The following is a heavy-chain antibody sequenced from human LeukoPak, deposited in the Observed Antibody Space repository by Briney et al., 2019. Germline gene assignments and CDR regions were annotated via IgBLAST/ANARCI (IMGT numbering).Heavy chain of an antibody. Sequence: PSETLSLTCTVSGGSISSYYWSWIRQPPGKGLEWIGYIYYSGSTNYNPSLKSRVTISVDTSKNQFSLKLSSVTAADTAVYYCARGGIAYYYMDAWGKGTTVTISS. CDR2: IYYSGST. CDR1: GGSISSYY. V-gene: IGHV4-59*01. D-gene: IGHD5-12*01. CDR3: ARGGIAYYYMDA. J-gene: IGHJ6*03.